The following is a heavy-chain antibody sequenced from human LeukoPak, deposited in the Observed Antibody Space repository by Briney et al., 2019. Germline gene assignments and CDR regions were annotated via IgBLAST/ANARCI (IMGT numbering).Heavy chain of an antibody. CDR1: GYTFTSYA. CDR2: INTNTGNP. J-gene: IGHJ6*03. CDR3: ARASSIVAPHYYYYMDV. V-gene: IGHV7-4-1*02. D-gene: IGHD6-6*01. Sequence: GASVKVSCRASGYTFTSYAMNWVRQAPGQGLEWMGWINTNTGNPTYDQGFKGRFVFSLDTSVSTAYLQISSLKAEDTAVYYCARASSIVAPHYYYYMDVWGKGTTVIVS.